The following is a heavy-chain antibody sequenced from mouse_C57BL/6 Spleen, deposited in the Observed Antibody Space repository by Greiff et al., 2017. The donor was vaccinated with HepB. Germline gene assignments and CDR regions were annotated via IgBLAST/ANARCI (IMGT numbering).Heavy chain of an antibody. Sequence: QVQLQQSGPELVKPGASVKISCKASGYTFTDYYINWVKQRPGQGLEWIGWIYPGSGNTKYNEKFKGKATLTVDTSSSTAYMQLSSLTSEDSAVYFCARERVDGSSWEEVYCDYWGQGTTLTVSS. CDR2: IYPGSGNT. CDR3: ARERVDGSSWEEVYCDY. CDR1: GYTFTDYY. D-gene: IGHD1-1*01. V-gene: IGHV1-84*01. J-gene: IGHJ2*01.